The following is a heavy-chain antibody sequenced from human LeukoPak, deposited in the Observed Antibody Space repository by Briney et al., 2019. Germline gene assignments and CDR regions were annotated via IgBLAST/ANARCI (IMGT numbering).Heavy chain of an antibody. J-gene: IGHJ2*01. CDR1: GFTFSSYS. Sequence: GGSLRLSCAASGFTFSSYSMNWVRQAPGKGLEWVSSISSSSNYIYYADSVKGRFTISRDNAKNSLYLQMNSLRAEDTAVYYCARGQSGFDLWGRGTLVTVSS. D-gene: IGHD1-26*01. CDR2: ISSSSNYI. V-gene: IGHV3-21*01. CDR3: ARGQSGFDL.